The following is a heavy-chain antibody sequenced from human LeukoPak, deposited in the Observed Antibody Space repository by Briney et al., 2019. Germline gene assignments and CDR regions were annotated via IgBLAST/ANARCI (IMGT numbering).Heavy chain of an antibody. D-gene: IGHD3-10*01. CDR2: INSDGSST. Sequence: GGSLRLSCAASGFTVSSNYMSWVRQAPGKGLVWVSRINSDGSSTSYADSVKGRFTISRDNAKNTLYLQMNSLRAEDTAVYYCARARGAPYYYYMDVWGKGTTVTISS. CDR1: GFTVSSNY. V-gene: IGHV3-74*01. J-gene: IGHJ6*03. CDR3: ARARGAPYYYYMDV.